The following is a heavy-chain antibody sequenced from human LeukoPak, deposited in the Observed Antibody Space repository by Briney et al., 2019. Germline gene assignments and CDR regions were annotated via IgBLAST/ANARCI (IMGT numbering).Heavy chain of an antibody. D-gene: IGHD3-22*01. V-gene: IGHV3-30-3*01. CDR1: GFTFSSYA. J-gene: IGHJ4*02. CDR2: ISYDGSNK. CDR3: ARDVDDSSGYYYPLQDY. Sequence: GGSLRLSCAASGFTFSSYAMPWVRQAPGKGLEWVAVISYDGSNKYYADSVKGRFTISRDNSKNTLYLQMNSLRAEDTAVYYCARDVDDSSGYYYPLQDYWGQGTLVTVSS.